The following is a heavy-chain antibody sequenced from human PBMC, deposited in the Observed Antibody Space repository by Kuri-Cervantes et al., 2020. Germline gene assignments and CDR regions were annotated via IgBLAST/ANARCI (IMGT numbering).Heavy chain of an antibody. CDR1: GGSISSYYW. Sequence: GSLRLSCGVSGGSISSYYWWSWVRQPPGKGLEWIGEISRSGSTNYNPSLKSRVSMSVDRSKAQFSLNLGSLTSADTAIYYCARETDWYFDVWGRGTLVTVSS. V-gene: IGHV4-4*02. CDR2: ISRSGST. J-gene: IGHJ2*01. CDR3: ARETDWYFDV. D-gene: IGHD1-14*01.